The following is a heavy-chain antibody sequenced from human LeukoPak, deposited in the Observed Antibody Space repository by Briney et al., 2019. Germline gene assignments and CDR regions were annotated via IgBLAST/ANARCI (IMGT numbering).Heavy chain of an antibody. J-gene: IGHJ4*02. Sequence: PSETLSLTCTVSGVSISNHYSSWIRQPPGKGLEWIGYIYYAGNTNYNPSLKSRVTISEDTSKNQVSLRLSSVTAADTAVYYCVRHSRVVAFDYWGQGNLVTVSS. CDR1: GVSISNHY. V-gene: IGHV4-59*08. CDR3: VRHSRVVAFDY. D-gene: IGHD2-15*01. CDR2: IYYAGNT.